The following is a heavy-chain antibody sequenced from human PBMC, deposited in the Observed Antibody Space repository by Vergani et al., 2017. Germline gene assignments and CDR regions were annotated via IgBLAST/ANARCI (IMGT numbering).Heavy chain of an antibody. Sequence: QVQLQESGPGLVKPSETLSLSCTVSGDSVISTDYHWGWIRQPPGKGLEWIGSMDYSGSTSYNPSLESRISIDFETPKIQFSLRLTSVTAADTAVYYCASKRGACRAAYCHSYDFWGPGALVGVS. CDR1: GDSVISTDYH. J-gene: IGHJ4*02. CDR3: ASKRGACRAAYCHSYDF. CDR2: MDYSGST. V-gene: IGHV4-39*01. D-gene: IGHD2-15*01.